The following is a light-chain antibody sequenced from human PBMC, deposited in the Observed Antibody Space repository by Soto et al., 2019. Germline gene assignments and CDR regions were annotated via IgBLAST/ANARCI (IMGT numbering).Light chain of an antibody. J-gene: IGLJ2*01. CDR1: SADIGAFNY. V-gene: IGLV2-14*03. CDR3: SSYSTSSALV. Sequence: QSVLTQPASVSGSPGQSSTISCAGTSADIGAFNYVSWYQHHPGKAPQLLISDVSDRPSGVSTRFSASKSANTASLTISGLQADDEADYYCSSYSTSSALVFGGGTKLTVL. CDR2: DVS.